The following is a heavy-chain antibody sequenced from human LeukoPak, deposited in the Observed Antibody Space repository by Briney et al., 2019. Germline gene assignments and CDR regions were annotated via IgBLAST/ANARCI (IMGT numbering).Heavy chain of an antibody. CDR3: ARGFQNWFDP. CDR2: ISSRGSTI. V-gene: IGHV3-11*01. Sequence: GGSLRLSCAASGFTFSDYYMIWIRRAPGMGLEWISYISSRGSTIYYADSVKGRFTISRDNAKNSLYLQMNNLRAEDTAVYYCARGFQNWFDPWGQGTLVTVSS. CDR1: GFTFSDYY. J-gene: IGHJ5*02.